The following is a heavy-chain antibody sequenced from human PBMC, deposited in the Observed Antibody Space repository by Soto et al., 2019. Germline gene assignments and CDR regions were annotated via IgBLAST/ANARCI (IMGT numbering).Heavy chain of an antibody. D-gene: IGHD3-9*01. Sequence: SETLSLTCAVYGGSFSGYYWSWLRQPPGTGLEWIGEINHSGSTHYNPSLKSRVTISVDTSNNQFSLKLSSVTAADTSVYYCASGLLRYFDWLSTSACMDVWGQGTTFTVSS. CDR3: ASGLLRYFDWLSTSACMDV. J-gene: IGHJ6*02. CDR2: INHSGST. V-gene: IGHV4-34*01. CDR1: GGSFSGYY.